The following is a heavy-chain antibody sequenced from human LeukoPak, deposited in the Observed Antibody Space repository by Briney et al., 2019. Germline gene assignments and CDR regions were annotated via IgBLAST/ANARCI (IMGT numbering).Heavy chain of an antibody. J-gene: IGHJ4*01. CDR1: GYTFTSYD. D-gene: IGHD6-6*01. Sequence: ASVKVSCKASGYTFTSYDINWVRQATGQGLEWMGWMNPNSGNTGYAQKFQGRVTITADESTSTAYMELSSLRSEDTAVYYCAREAIMSIAARPYYFDYWGQEPWSPSPQ. CDR3: AREAIMSIAARPYYFDY. V-gene: IGHV1-8*01. CDR2: MNPNSGNT.